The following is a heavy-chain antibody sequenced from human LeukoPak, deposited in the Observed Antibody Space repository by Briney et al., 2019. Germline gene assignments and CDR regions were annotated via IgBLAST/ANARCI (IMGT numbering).Heavy chain of an antibody. J-gene: IGHJ3*02. Sequence: GESLKLYCKGSGYSFTSYWIGWVRQMPGKCLEWMGIICPGDSDTRYRASFQGQLTISDDKSLSPRYLQWSSLKASDTAMYYCARHVAGELPRKDAFYIWGQGTIVTVS. CDR3: ARHVAGELPRKDAFYI. V-gene: IGHV5-51*01. CDR2: ICPGDSDT. D-gene: IGHD7-27*01. CDR1: GYSFTSYW.